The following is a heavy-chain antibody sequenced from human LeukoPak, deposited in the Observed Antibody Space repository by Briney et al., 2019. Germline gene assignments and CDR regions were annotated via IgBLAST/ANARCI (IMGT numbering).Heavy chain of an antibody. J-gene: IGHJ4*02. V-gene: IGHV3-15*01. CDR2: IKSKTDGETP. CDR1: GFTFSNAW. CDR3: SKGDCSGGTCLLPHDF. D-gene: IGHD2-15*01. Sequence: PGGSLRLSCAASGFTFSNAWMSWVRQAPGKGLEWVGRIKSKTDGETPVYAAPVKGRFTISRDDSRNTLYLQMTNLKTDDTAVYYCSKGDCSGGTCLLPHDFWGQGTLVTVSS.